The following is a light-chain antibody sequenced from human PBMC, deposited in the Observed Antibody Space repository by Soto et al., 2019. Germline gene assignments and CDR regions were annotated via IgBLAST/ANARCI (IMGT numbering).Light chain of an antibody. CDR2: DAS. J-gene: IGKJ4*01. CDR1: QSIRTY. V-gene: IGKV3-11*01. Sequence: EIVLTQSPATLSLSPGEGATLSCRASQSIRTYLGWYQQKPGQAPRLLIYDASNRATGIPARFSGSGSGTDFTLTITSLEPEDFAVYYCQQRIDWPLTFGGGTKLEIK. CDR3: QQRIDWPLT.